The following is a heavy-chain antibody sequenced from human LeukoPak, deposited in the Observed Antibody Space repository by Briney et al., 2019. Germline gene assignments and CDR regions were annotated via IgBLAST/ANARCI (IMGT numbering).Heavy chain of an antibody. Sequence: SETLSLTCTVSGGSISVSSYYWGWIRQPPGKGLEWIGNIFYNGKTYYNPSLKSRVTISVDTSKNQFSLKLTSVTAADTAVYYCARAGGTPASFDYWGQGTLVTVSS. CDR3: ARAGGTPASFDY. J-gene: IGHJ4*02. V-gene: IGHV4-39*07. CDR2: IFYNGKT. CDR1: GGSISVSSYY. D-gene: IGHD2-2*01.